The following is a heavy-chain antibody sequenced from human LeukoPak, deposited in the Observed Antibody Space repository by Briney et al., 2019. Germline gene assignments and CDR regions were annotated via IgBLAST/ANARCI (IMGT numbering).Heavy chain of an antibody. V-gene: IGHV4-38-2*02. CDR2: IYHSGST. J-gene: IGHJ4*02. CDR3: AREGPNYDSSGYYYFGNFDY. D-gene: IGHD3-22*01. CDR1: GYSISSGYY. Sequence: SETLSLTCTVSGYSISSGYYWGWIRQPPGKGLEWIGSIYHSGSTYYNPSLRSRVTISVDTSKNQFPLKLSSVTAADTAVYYCAREGPNYDSSGYYYFGNFDYWGQGTLVTVSS.